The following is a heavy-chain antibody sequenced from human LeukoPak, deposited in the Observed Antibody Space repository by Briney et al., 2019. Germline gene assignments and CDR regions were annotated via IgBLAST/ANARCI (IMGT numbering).Heavy chain of an antibody. CDR3: VKDLVVVAATGAFDI. V-gene: IGHV3-64D*06. Sequence: GGPLRLSCSASGFTFSNYAMHWVRQAPGKGLEYVSAISSNGGSTYYADSVKGRFTISRDNSKNTLYLQMSSLRAEDTAVYYCVKDLVVVAATGAFDIWGQGTMVTVSS. CDR2: ISSNGGST. CDR1: GFTFSNYA. J-gene: IGHJ3*02. D-gene: IGHD2-15*01.